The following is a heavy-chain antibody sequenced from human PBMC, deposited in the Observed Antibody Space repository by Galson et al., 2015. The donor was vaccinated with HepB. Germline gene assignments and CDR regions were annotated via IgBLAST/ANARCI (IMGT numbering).Heavy chain of an antibody. Sequence: ASGFTFSGSAMHWVRQASGRGLEWVGRIGSKANSYATAYAASVKGRFTISRDDSKNTAYMQMNSLKTEDTAVYYCTRLGDLSGYSSLWGQGTLVTVSS. V-gene: IGHV3-73*01. J-gene: IGHJ4*02. CDR1: GFTFSGSA. CDR3: TRLGDLSGYSSL. D-gene: IGHD6-13*01. CDR2: IGSKANSYAT.